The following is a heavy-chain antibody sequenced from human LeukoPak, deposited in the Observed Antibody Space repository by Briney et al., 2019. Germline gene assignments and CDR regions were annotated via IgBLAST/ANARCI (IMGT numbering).Heavy chain of an antibody. J-gene: IGHJ6*02. V-gene: IGHV4-39*01. CDR2: IYYSGST. Sequence: SETLSLTCTVSGGSISSSDYYWGWNRQPPGKGLEWIGSIYYSGSTYCIPSLKSRVTISVDTSKHQFSLRLSSVTAADTAIYYCARQHYYYGMDVWGQGTTVTVSS. CDR3: ARQHYYYGMDV. CDR1: GGSISSSDYY.